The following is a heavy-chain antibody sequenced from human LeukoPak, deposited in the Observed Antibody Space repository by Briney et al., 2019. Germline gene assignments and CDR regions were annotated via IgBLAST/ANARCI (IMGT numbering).Heavy chain of an antibody. Sequence: GALRLSCAASGFTFSSYSMNWVRQAPGKGLEWVSSISSSSSYIYYTDSVEGRFTISRDNAKNSLYLQMNSLRAEDTAVYYCARDWPTIAAAGTIPEYFQHWGQGTLVTVSS. CDR1: GFTFSSYS. V-gene: IGHV3-21*01. CDR3: ARDWPTIAAAGTIPEYFQH. J-gene: IGHJ1*01. CDR2: ISSSSSYI. D-gene: IGHD6-13*01.